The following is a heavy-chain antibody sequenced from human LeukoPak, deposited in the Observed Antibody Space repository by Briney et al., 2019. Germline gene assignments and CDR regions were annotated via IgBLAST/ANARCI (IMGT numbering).Heavy chain of an antibody. CDR2: ISYDGSNK. Sequence: GGSLRLSCAAPGFTFSSYAMHWVRQAPGKGLEWVAVISYDGSNKYYADSVKGRFTISRDNSKNTLYLQMNSLRAEDTAVYYCARELVADKYFDYWGQGTLVTVSS. D-gene: IGHD3-3*02. J-gene: IGHJ4*02. V-gene: IGHV3-30-3*01. CDR1: GFTFSSYA. CDR3: ARELVADKYFDY.